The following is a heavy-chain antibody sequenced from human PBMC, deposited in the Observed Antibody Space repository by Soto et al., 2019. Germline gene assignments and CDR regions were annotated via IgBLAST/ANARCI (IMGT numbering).Heavy chain of an antibody. CDR1: GFTFRSFA. Sequence: QVQLVESGGGVVQPGRSLRLSCTASGFTFRSFAMHWVRQAPGKGLEWLALVSFDGRNKYYADSVKGRFTISRDNSNSTVFLQMTGLRSGDTGVYYCARPAGPFDYWGQGTLVTVSS. CDR3: ARPAGPFDY. V-gene: IGHV3-30*04. J-gene: IGHJ4*02. CDR2: VSFDGRNK.